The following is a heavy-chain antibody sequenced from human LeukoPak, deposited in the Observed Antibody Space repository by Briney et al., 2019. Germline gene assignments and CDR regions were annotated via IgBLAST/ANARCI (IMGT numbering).Heavy chain of an antibody. CDR3: ASDLERYSSSWYPSVFDY. Sequence: ASVKVSCKASGYTFTSYAMNWVRQAPGQGLEWMGWINTNTGNPTYAQGFTGRFVFSLDTSVSTAYLQISSLKAEDTAVYYCASDLERYSSSWYPSVFDYWGQGTLVTVSS. CDR2: INTNTGNP. D-gene: IGHD6-13*01. J-gene: IGHJ4*02. V-gene: IGHV7-4-1*02. CDR1: GYTFTSYA.